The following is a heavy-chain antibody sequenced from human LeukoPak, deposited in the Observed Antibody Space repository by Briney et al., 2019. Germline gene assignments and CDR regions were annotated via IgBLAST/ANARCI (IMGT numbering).Heavy chain of an antibody. D-gene: IGHD3-10*01. CDR2: IQYSGST. CDR3: ARDVPMVRGVMVH. Sequence: SETLSLTCTVSGDSVSGISFYWSWIRQPPGKGLQYIGYIQYSGSTNYNPSLKSRVTISVDTSKNQFSLKLSSVTAADTAVYYCARDVPMVRGVMVHWGQGTLVTVSS. V-gene: IGHV4-61*01. CDR1: GDSVSGISFY. J-gene: IGHJ4*02.